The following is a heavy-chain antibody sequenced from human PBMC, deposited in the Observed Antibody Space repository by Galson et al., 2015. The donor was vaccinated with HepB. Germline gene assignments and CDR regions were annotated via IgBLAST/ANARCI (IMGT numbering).Heavy chain of an antibody. CDR2: IYPGDSDT. CDR1: GYSFTSYW. Sequence: QSGAEVKKPGESLKISCKGSGYSFTSYWIGWVRQMPGKGLEWMGIIYPGDSDTRYSPSFQGQVTTSADKSISTAYLQWSSLKASDTAMYYCARAGVVVVTAKDAFDIWGQGTMVTVSS. D-gene: IGHD2-21*02. V-gene: IGHV5-51*01. CDR3: ARAGVVVVTAKDAFDI. J-gene: IGHJ3*02.